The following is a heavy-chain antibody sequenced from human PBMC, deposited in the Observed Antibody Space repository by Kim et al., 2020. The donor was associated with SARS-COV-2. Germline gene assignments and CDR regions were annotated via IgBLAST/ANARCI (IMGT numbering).Heavy chain of an antibody. CDR1: GYSFTSYW. CDR2: IYPGDSDT. Sequence: GESLKISCKGSGYSFTSYWIGWVRQMPGKGLEWMGIIYPGDSDTRYSPSFQGQVTISADKSISTAYLQWSSLKASDTAMYYCARRSSRDILTGYFVDYWGQGTLVTVSS. V-gene: IGHV5-51*01. CDR3: ARRSSRDILTGYFVDY. D-gene: IGHD3-9*01. J-gene: IGHJ4*02.